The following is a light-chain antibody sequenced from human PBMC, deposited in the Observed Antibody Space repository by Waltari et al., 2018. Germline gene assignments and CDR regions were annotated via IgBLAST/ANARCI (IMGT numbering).Light chain of an antibody. CDR1: QDITSY. V-gene: IGKV1-9*01. Sequence: IQLTQSTSFLSASIGDRVIITCRASQDITSYLTWYQLKPGKAPKLLIFHASTLQPGVPPRFSASGSGTDFTLTISSLQPEDFATYYCQQFYTYPLTFGGGTKVESK. CDR3: QQFYTYPLT. J-gene: IGKJ4*01. CDR2: HAS.